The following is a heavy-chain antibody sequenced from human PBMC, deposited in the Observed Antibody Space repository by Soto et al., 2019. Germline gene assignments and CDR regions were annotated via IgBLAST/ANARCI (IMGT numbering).Heavy chain of an antibody. CDR3: GRAFDRSGLY. CDR1: GYTFRNYY. Sequence: ASVKDSCKASGYTFRNYYIHWVRQAPGQGLEWMGLINHSGGATSYSQRFQGRVTITKDSSTSTVYMELSSLGSEDTAVYYCGRAFDRSGLYWGQGSMVTVSS. D-gene: IGHD3-3*01. V-gene: IGHV1-46*01. CDR2: INHSGGAT. J-gene: IGHJ4*02.